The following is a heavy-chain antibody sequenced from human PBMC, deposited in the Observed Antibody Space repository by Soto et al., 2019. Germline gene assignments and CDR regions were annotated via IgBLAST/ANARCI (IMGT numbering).Heavy chain of an antibody. CDR1: GFTFSSYA. V-gene: IGHV3-23*01. CDR2: ISGSGYST. CDR3: AKVSGERGYYYIDGFDF. D-gene: IGHD3-22*01. J-gene: IGHJ3*01. Sequence: EMQLLDSGGGLVQPGGSLRLSCAASGFTFSSYAMSWVRQAPGKGLEWVSCISGSGYSTYYGDSVKGRLTISRDNSKNTMYLQMNSLRAEDTAVYYCAKVSGERGYYYIDGFDFWGQGTMVTVSS.